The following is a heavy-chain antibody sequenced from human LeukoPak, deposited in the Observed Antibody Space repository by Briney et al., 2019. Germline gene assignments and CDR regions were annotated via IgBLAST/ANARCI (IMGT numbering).Heavy chain of an antibody. J-gene: IGHJ3*02. V-gene: IGHV4-4*07. CDR2: IYTSGST. Sequence: PSEPLSLTCTLSVGSISSYYWSWIRQPAGKGLEWIGRIYTSGSTNYNPSLKSRVTMSVDTSKNQFSLKLSSVTAADTAVYYCARATPDIVVVVSSHHDAFDIWGQGTMVTVSS. CDR3: ARATPDIVVVVSSHHDAFDI. D-gene: IGHD2-15*01. CDR1: VGSISSYY.